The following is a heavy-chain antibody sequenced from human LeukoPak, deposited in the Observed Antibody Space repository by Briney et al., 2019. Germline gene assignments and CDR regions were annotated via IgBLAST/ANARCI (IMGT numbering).Heavy chain of an antibody. CDR3: ARFPSYDPHRMDV. V-gene: IGHV4-59*01. CDR1: GVSISTYY. CDR2: IYYSGST. D-gene: IGHD3-22*01. J-gene: IGHJ6*02. Sequence: KTSETLSLTCTVSGVSISTYYWSWIRQSPGKGLECIGYIYYSGSTNYNPSLKSRVTISVDTSKNQFSLKLSSVTAADTAVYYCARFPSYDPHRMDVWGQGTTVTVSS.